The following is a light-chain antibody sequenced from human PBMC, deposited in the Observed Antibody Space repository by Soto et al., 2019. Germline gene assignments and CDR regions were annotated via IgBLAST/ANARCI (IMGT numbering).Light chain of an antibody. CDR2: EVS. Sequence: QSVLTQPPSVSGSPGQSVTISCTGTSSDLGSYNRVSWYQQPPGTAPKLMIYEVSNRPSGVPDRFSGSKSGNTASLTISGLQAADEADYYCSLYTSSSTWVFGGGTKVTVL. V-gene: IGLV2-18*01. CDR3: SLYTSSSTWV. J-gene: IGLJ3*02. CDR1: SSDLGSYNR.